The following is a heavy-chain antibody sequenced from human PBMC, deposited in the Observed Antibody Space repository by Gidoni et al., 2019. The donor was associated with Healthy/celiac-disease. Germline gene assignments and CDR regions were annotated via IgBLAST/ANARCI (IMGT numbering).Heavy chain of an antibody. CDR1: GGSISSGNW. J-gene: IGHJ4*02. CDR3: ARDLKDSVMVGGYYFDY. D-gene: IGHD2-15*01. CDR2: IYHSGST. Sequence: VQLQESGPGLVKPSGTLSLTCAVSGGSISSGNWWSWVRQPPGKGLEWIGEIYHSGSTNYNPSLKSRVTISVDKSKNQFSLKLSSVTAADTAVYYCARDLKDSVMVGGYYFDYWGQGTLVTVSS. V-gene: IGHV4-4*02.